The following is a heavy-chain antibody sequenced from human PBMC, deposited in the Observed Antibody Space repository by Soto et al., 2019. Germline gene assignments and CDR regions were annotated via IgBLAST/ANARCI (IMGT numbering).Heavy chain of an antibody. CDR1: GGSISSYY. D-gene: IGHD6-6*01. Sequence: SETLSLTCTVSGGSISSYYWSWIRQPPGKGLEWIGYIYYSGSTNYNPSLKSRVTISVDTSKNQFSLKLGSVTAADTAVYYCAGSNGSSSVSYYYYYYMDVWGKGTTVTVSS. V-gene: IGHV4-59*01. J-gene: IGHJ6*03. CDR3: AGSNGSSSVSYYYYYYMDV. CDR2: IYYSGST.